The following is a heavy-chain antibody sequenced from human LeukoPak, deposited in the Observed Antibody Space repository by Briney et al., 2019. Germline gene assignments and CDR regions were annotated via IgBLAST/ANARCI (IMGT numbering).Heavy chain of an antibody. V-gene: IGHV4-61*01. CDR1: GGSVSSGSYY. CDR3: ARDSPPGDAFDI. CDR2: IYYSGST. Sequence: PSETLSLTCTVSGGSVSSGSYYWSWIRQPPGKGLEWIGYIYYSGSTNYYPSLKSRVTISVDTSKNQFSLKLSSVTAADTAVYCCARDSPPGDAFDIWGQGTMVTVSS. J-gene: IGHJ3*02.